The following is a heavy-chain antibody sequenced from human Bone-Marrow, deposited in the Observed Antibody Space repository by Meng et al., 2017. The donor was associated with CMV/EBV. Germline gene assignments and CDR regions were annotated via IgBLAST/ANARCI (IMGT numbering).Heavy chain of an antibody. CDR1: GYTFTSYD. D-gene: IGHD3-10*01. Sequence: ASVKVSCKASGYTFTSYDINWVRQATGQGLEWMGWMNPNSGNTGYAQKFQGRVTMTRNTSISTDYMELSSLRSEDTAVYYCARGEYYGSGSDPTDYWGQGTLVTVSS. CDR2: MNPNSGNT. J-gene: IGHJ4*02. V-gene: IGHV1-8*01. CDR3: ARGEYYGSGSDPTDY.